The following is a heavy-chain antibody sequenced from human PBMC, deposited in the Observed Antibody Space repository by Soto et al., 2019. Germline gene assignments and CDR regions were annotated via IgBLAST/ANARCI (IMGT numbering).Heavy chain of an antibody. CDR1: GGTFSTFG. V-gene: IGHV1-69*13. CDR2: IIPFFGTA. Sequence: SVKVSCKASGGTFSTFGISWVRQAPGQGLEWMGGIIPFFGTARYSQKFKDRITITADESTNTVYMDLRSLTSEDTAIYYCAKSAPMDAGDKYYYDFWGQGALVTVSS. CDR3: AKSAPMDAGDKYYYDF. J-gene: IGHJ4*02. D-gene: IGHD4-17*01.